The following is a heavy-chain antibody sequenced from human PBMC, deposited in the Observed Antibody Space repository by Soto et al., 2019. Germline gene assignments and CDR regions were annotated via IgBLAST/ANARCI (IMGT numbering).Heavy chain of an antibody. CDR1: GYTFSDHY. Sequence: GASVKVSCKTSGYTFSDHYTHWVRQAPGQGLEWMGWINPNSGGTGYAEKFQGRVTMTRDTSISTAYMELNRLNSDDTAVYYCARDGPALLRQWLVGFWGQGTLVTVSS. D-gene: IGHD6-19*01. CDR3: ARDGPALLRQWLVGF. J-gene: IGHJ4*02. CDR2: INPNSGGT. V-gene: IGHV1-2*02.